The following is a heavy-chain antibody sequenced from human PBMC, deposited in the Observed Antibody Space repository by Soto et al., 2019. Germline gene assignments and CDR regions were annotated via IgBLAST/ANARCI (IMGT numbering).Heavy chain of an antibody. V-gene: IGHV1-69*12. CDR3: AREYYGGNSVPVDY. J-gene: IGHJ4*02. Sequence: QVQLVQSGAEVKKPGSSVKVSCKASGGTFSSYAISWVRQAPGQGLEWMGGIIPIFGTANYAQKFQGRVTITADESTSTAYMELSSLRSEDTAVYYCAREYYGGNSVPVDYWGQGTLVTVSS. CDR2: IIPIFGTA. D-gene: IGHD4-17*01. CDR1: GGTFSSYA.